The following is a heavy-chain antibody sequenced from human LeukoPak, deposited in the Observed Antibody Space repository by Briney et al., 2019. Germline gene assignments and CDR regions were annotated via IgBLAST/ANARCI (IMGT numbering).Heavy chain of an antibody. CDR1: GYTFTSYG. CDR3: ARDRVYDFWSGTDY. Sequence: ASVKASCKASGYTFTSYGISWVRQAPGQGLEWMGWISAYNGNTNYAQKLQGRVTMTADTSTSTAYMELRSLRSDDTAVYYCARDRVYDFWSGTDYWGQGTLVTVSS. D-gene: IGHD3-3*01. V-gene: IGHV1-18*01. CDR2: ISAYNGNT. J-gene: IGHJ4*02.